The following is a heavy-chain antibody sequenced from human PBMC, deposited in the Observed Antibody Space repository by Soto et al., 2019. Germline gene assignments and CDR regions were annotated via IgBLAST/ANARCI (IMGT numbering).Heavy chain of an antibody. CDR3: ARKPYCSGGSCYLGNLNWFDP. CDR2: ISYDGSNK. CDR1: GFTFSSYA. D-gene: IGHD2-15*01. J-gene: IGHJ5*02. V-gene: IGHV3-30-3*01. Sequence: GGSLRLSCAASGFTFSSYAMHWVRQAPGKGLERVAVISYDGSNKYYADSVKGRFTISRDNSKNTLYLQMNSLRAEDTAVYYCARKPYCSGGSCYLGNLNWFDPWGQGTLVTVSS.